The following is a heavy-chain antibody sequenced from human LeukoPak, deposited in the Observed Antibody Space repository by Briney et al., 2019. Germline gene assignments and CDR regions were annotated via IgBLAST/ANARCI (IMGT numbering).Heavy chain of an antibody. J-gene: IGHJ4*02. CDR2: VYDSGSI. CDR3: ARVKRHYRIGYSSSWSWYDY. V-gene: IGHV4-59*12. CDR1: GASISSLY. Sequence: SETLSLTCTVSGASISSLYWSWIRQPPGKGLEWIRYVYDSGSIKYNPSLRSRVTISVDTSKNQFSLKLSSVTAADTAVYYCARVKRHYRIGYSSSWSWYDYWGQGTLVTVSS. D-gene: IGHD6-13*01.